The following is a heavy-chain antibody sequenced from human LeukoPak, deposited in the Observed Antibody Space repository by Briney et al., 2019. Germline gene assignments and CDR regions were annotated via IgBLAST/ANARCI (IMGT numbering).Heavy chain of an antibody. Sequence: GGSLRLSCSASGFTFSRYAMHWVRQAPGKGLEYVSAISSNGGSAYYADSVKGRFTISRDNPKNTLYLQMSSLRAEDTAVYYCVKDGSGSYYTYYFDYWGQGTLVTVSS. CDR2: ISSNGGSA. D-gene: IGHD3-10*01. J-gene: IGHJ4*02. CDR1: GFTFSRYA. V-gene: IGHV3-64D*06. CDR3: VKDGSGSYYTYYFDY.